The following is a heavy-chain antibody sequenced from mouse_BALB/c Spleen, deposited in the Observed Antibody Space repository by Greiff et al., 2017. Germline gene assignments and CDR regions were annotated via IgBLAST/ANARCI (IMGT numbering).Heavy chain of an antibody. CDR1: GFSLTSYG. D-gene: IGHD2-14*01. V-gene: IGHV2-5-1*01. Sequence: QVQLKESGPSLVQPSQSLSITCTVSGFSLTSYGVHWVRQSPGKGLEWLGVIWRGGSTDYNAAFMSRLSITKDNSKSQVFFKMNSLQADDTAIYYCANYRYDEGYAMDYWGQGTSVTVSS. CDR3: ANYRYDEGYAMDY. CDR2: IWRGGST. J-gene: IGHJ4*01.